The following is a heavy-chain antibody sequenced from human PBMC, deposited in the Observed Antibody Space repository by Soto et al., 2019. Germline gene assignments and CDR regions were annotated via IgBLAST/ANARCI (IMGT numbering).Heavy chain of an antibody. V-gene: IGHV3-30*18. Sequence: QVQLVESGGGVVQPGRSQRLSCAASGFTFSSYGMHRVRQAPGKGLEWVAVISYDGSNKYYADSVKGRFTISRDNSKNTLYLQMNSLRAEDTAVYYCAKEGADKLKTTQTDAGAFDYWGQGTLVTVSS. CDR3: AKEGADKLKTTQTDAGAFDY. CDR2: ISYDGSNK. D-gene: IGHD1-26*01. J-gene: IGHJ4*02. CDR1: GFTFSSYG.